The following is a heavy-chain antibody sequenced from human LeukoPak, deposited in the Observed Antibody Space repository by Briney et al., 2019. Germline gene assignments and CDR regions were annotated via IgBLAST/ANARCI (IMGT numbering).Heavy chain of an antibody. D-gene: IGHD1-26*01. CDR2: IYYSGST. Sequence: NSSETLSLTCTVSGGSISSYYWSWIRQPPGKGLEWIGYIYYSGSTNYKPSLKSRVTISVDTSKNQFSLKLSSVTAADTAVYYCARGGGLGAYYYYMDVWGKGTTVTVSS. V-gene: IGHV4-59*01. CDR1: GGSISSYY. CDR3: ARGGGLGAYYYYMDV. J-gene: IGHJ6*03.